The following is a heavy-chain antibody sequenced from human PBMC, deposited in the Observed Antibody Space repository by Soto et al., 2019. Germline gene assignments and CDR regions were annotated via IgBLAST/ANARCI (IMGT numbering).Heavy chain of an antibody. V-gene: IGHV3-23*01. CDR1: GFTFGNYA. CDR3: AKDRGPYCSGGICDPPSWFDP. CDR2: ITGIDGRT. J-gene: IGHJ5*02. D-gene: IGHD2-15*01. Sequence: PGGSLRLSCVGSGFTFGNYAMSWVRQAPGKGLEWVSSITGIDGRTYYADSVKGRFTISRDNPKNTLYLQMNNLRAEDTAMFYCAKDRGPYCSGGICDPPSWFDPWGQGTQVTVSS.